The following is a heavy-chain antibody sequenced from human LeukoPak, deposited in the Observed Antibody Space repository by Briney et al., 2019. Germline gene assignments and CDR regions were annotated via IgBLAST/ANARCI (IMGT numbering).Heavy chain of an antibody. Sequence: PGGSLRLSCAASGFTLSSYSMSWVRQAPGKGLEWVSSISANDVTTYCADSVKGRFTISRDNSKNILYLQMNNLRAEDTAIYYCAKEPVSAGRYSYYFDYWGQGTLVTVSS. CDR2: ISANDVTT. CDR3: AKEPVSAGRYSYYFDY. CDR1: GFTLSSYS. D-gene: IGHD1-26*01. J-gene: IGHJ4*02. V-gene: IGHV3-23*01.